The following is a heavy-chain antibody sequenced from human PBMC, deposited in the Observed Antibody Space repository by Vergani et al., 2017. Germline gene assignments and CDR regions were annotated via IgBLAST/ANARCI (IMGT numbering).Heavy chain of an antibody. Sequence: QVQLVQSGAEVKKPGSSVKVSCKPSGGTFSSYAISWVRQAPGQGLEWMGGIIPIFGTANYAQKFQGRVTITADESTSTAYMELSSLRSEDTAVYYCAREYSSSSRFYYYYMDVWGKGTTVTVSS. D-gene: IGHD6-6*01. CDR3: AREYSSSSRFYYYYMDV. CDR1: GGTFSSYA. CDR2: IIPIFGTA. V-gene: IGHV1-69*01. J-gene: IGHJ6*03.